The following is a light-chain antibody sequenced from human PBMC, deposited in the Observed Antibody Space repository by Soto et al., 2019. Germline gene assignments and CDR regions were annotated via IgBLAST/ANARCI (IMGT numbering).Light chain of an antibody. CDR2: AAS. CDR1: QSISSY. CDR3: QQSYSTLLT. J-gene: IGKJ4*01. Sequence: QMTQSPSSLSASVGDRVTITCRASQSISSYLNWYQQKPGKAPKLLIYAASSLQSGVPSRFSGSGSRTDFTLTISSLQPEDFATYYCQQSYSTLLTFGGGTKVEIK. V-gene: IGKV1-39*01.